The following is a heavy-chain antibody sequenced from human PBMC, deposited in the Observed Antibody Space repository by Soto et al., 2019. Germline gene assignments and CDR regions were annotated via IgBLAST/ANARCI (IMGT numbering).Heavy chain of an antibody. CDR2: IYYSGST. CDR1: GGSISSYY. J-gene: IGHJ3*02. V-gene: IGHV4-59*08. CDR3: ARAVARNDAFDI. D-gene: IGHD6-19*01. Sequence: QVQLQESGPGLVKPSETLSLTCTVSGGSISSYYWSWIRQPPGKGLEWMGYIYYSGSTNYNPSLKSRVTISVDTSKNQFALKLSSVTAADTAVYYCARAVARNDAFDIWGQGTMVTVSS.